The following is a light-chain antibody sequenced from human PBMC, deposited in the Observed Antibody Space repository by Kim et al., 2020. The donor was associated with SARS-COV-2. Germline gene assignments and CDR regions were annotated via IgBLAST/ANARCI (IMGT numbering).Light chain of an antibody. V-gene: IGKV3-20*01. CDR2: YAS. J-gene: IGKJ5*01. CDR3: QQYGGSPPIT. CDR1: QTVDTY. Sequence: QGERATLSCRARQTVDTYIAWYQEKPGQAPSLLIYYASNRATGIPDRFCGSGSGTDFSLTISRLEPEDSGMYYCQQYGGSPPITFGQGTRLEIK.